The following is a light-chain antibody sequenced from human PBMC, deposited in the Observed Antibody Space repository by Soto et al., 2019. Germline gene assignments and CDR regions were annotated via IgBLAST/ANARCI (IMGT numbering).Light chain of an antibody. V-gene: IGLV2-14*01. Sequence: QSVLTQPASVSGYPGQSITISCTGTSSDVGGYNYVSWYQQHPGKAPELMIYEVSNRPSGVSNRFSGSKSGNTASLTISGLQAEDEADYYCSSYTSSSTLVFGTGTKVTVL. CDR2: EVS. CDR1: SSDVGGYNY. CDR3: SSYTSSSTLV. J-gene: IGLJ1*01.